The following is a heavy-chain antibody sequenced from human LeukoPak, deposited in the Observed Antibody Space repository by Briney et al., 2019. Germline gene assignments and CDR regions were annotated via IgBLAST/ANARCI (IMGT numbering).Heavy chain of an antibody. D-gene: IGHD2-2*01. J-gene: IGHJ3*02. CDR3: ARDRCSSTSCPPGEAFDI. V-gene: IGHV4-39*07. CDR1: GGSISSSSYY. CDR2: IYYSGST. Sequence: SETLSLTCTVSGGSISSSSYYWGWIRQPPGKGLEWIGSIYYSGSTYYNPSLKSRVTISVDTSKNQFSLKLSSVTAADTAVYYCARDRCSSTSCPPGEAFDIWGQGTMVTVSS.